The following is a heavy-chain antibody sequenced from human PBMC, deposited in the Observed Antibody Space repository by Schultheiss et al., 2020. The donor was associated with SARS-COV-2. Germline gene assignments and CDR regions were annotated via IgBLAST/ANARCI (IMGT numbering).Heavy chain of an antibody. V-gene: IGHV4-39*01. CDR2: IYYSGST. J-gene: IGHJ3*02. D-gene: IGHD3-16*01. CDR3: VWGSATDAFDI. Sequence: SETLSLTCAVYGGSFSGYYWGWIRQPPGKGLEWIGSIYYSGSTYYNPSLKSRVTISVDTSKNQFSLKLSSVTAADTAVYYCVWGSATDAFDIWGQGTMVTVSS. CDR1: GGSFSGYY.